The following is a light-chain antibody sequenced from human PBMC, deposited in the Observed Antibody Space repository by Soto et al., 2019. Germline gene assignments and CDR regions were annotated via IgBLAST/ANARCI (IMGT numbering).Light chain of an antibody. Sequence: DLQLTHSPSTLSASVGYTVTITCLASQCISSWLDWYQQKPGKALKLLIYVASSLQSGVPSRFSGSGSGTEFTPTISSLQPDDFATYCCQQYKSYSQTFGQGTKVDIK. CDR2: VAS. CDR3: QQYKSYSQT. J-gene: IGKJ1*01. CDR1: QCISSW. V-gene: IGKV1-5*01.